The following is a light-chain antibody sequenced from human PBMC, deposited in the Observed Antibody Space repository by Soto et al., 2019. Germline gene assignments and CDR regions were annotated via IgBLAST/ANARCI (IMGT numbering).Light chain of an antibody. J-gene: IGKJ1*01. CDR2: DAT. V-gene: IGKV3D-20*01. CDR1: QSVFSSQ. CDR3: QQYGTSLWT. Sequence: VLTQSPATLSLSPVEIAPLSFVASQSVFSSQLIWNQQKPGLAPRLLIQDATRRGTGIPDRFSGSGSGTDLTLTISGLEPEDFAVYYCQQYGTSLWTFGQGTKVDIK.